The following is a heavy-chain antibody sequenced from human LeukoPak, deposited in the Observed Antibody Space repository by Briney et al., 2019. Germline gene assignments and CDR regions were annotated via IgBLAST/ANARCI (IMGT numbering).Heavy chain of an antibody. Sequence: GGSLRLSCAASGFTLSSYWMSWVRQAPGKGLEWVANIKQDGSEKYYVDSVKGRFTISRDNAKNSLYLQMNSLRAEDTAVYYCARDSFSGNAFDIWGQGTMVTVSS. CDR2: IKQDGSEK. CDR1: GFTLSSYW. D-gene: IGHD2/OR15-2a*01. J-gene: IGHJ3*02. CDR3: ARDSFSGNAFDI. V-gene: IGHV3-7*01.